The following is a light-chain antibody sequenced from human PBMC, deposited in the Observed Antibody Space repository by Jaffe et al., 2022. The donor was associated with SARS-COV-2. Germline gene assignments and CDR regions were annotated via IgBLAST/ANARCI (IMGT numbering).Light chain of an antibody. J-gene: IGKJ2*01. CDR3: QYYGRSTSPPYI. Sequence: DIVLTQSPGTLSLSPGERVTLSCWASQTLKTKYLAWYQQKVGQPPRLLVYGTSNRAAGIPDRFIGSGSGTEFTLTVTRLEPEDFAMYYCQYYGRSTSPPYIFGQGTKLEI. CDR2: GTS. V-gene: IGKV3-20*01. CDR1: QTLKTKY.